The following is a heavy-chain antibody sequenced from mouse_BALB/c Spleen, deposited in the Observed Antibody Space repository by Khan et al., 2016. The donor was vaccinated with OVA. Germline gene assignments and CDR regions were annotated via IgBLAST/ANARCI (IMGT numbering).Heavy chain of an antibody. CDR2: IRFDGDS. D-gene: IGHD3-1*01. V-gene: IGHV3-6*02. CDR1: GYSITSGYF. CDR3: ARGVSSDPACFTY. J-gene: IGHJ3*01. Sequence: EVQLQESGPGLVKPSQSLSLTCSVTGYSITSGYFWNWIRQFPGNKLEWMGYIRFDGDSNYNPSLKNRISITRDTSKNQFFLKLNSVTPEDTATYLCARGVSSDPACFTYWGQGTLVTVSA.